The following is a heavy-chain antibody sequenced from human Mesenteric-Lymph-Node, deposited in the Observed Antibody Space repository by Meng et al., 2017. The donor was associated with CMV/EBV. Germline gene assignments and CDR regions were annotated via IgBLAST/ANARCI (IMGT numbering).Heavy chain of an antibody. CDR1: GFTFDDYA. V-gene: IGHV3-43D*03. Sequence: GGSLRLSCAASGFTFDDYAMHWVRQAPGKGLEWVSPIRWDGGSTYYADSVKGRFTISRDNSKNSLYLQMNSLRAEDTALYYCAKDMGPGIGNYYYAMDVWGQGTTVTVSS. CDR3: AKDMGPGIGNYYYAMDV. D-gene: IGHD1-26*01. CDR2: IRWDGGST. J-gene: IGHJ6*02.